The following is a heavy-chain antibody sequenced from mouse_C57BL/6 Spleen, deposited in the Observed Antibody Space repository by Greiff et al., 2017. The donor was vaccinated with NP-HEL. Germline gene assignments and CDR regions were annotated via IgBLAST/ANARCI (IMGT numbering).Heavy chain of an antibody. Sequence: QVHVKQSGAELVKPGASVKISCKASGYAFSSYWMNWVKQRPGKGLEWIGQIYPGDGDTNYNGKFKGKATLTADKSSSTAYMQLSSLTSEDSAVYFCARSYYDSFAYWGQGTLVTVSA. V-gene: IGHV1-80*01. CDR2: IYPGDGDT. CDR3: ARSYYDSFAY. J-gene: IGHJ3*01. D-gene: IGHD2-4*01. CDR1: GYAFSSYW.